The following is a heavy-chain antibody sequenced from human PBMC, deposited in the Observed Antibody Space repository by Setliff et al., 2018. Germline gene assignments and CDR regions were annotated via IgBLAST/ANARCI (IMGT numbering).Heavy chain of an antibody. Sequence: GSLRLSCAASGFTFSSYEMNWVRQAPGKGLEWVSYISSSGSTIYYADSVKGRFTISRDNAKNSLYLQMNSLRAEDTAVYYCARIRLCGGRVICPPGRYVDVWGKGTTVTVSS. CDR2: ISSSGSTI. D-gene: IGHD2-15*01. CDR1: GFTFSSYE. V-gene: IGHV3-48*03. J-gene: IGHJ6*03. CDR3: ARIRLCGGRVICPPGRYVDV.